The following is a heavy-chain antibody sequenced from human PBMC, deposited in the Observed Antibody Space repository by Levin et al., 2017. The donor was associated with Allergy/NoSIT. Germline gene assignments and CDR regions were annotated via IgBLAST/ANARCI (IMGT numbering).Heavy chain of an antibody. Sequence: SETLSLTCSVSGGSISSHFWSWIRQPPGKGLEWLGHIHRNGNTDYNPSLGGRVIMSVDTAKNQFTLRLTSVLAADTAVYFCAEVGFIPWHHFEYWSQGSLVTVSS. V-gene: IGHV4-59*08. CDR1: GGSISSHF. CDR2: IHRNGNT. CDR3: AEVGFIPWHHFEY. J-gene: IGHJ4*02. D-gene: IGHD3-10*01.